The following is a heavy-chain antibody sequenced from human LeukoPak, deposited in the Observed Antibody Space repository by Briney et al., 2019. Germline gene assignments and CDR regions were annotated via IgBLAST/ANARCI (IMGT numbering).Heavy chain of an antibody. D-gene: IGHD3-16*01. V-gene: IGHV1-2*02. Sequence: ASVKVSCKASGYKFTDDYMHWVRQAPGQGLEFMGWINPDSGFTNYAQKFKGRVTMTRDASISTAYLEVRSLTSDDTAVYYCAPTAEAYTSWWKVWGQGALVTVSS. CDR2: INPDSGFT. CDR1: GYKFTDDY. J-gene: IGHJ4*02. CDR3: APTAEAYTSWWKV.